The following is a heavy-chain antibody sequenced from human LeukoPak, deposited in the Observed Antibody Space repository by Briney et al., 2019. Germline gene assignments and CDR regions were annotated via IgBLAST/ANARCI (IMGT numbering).Heavy chain of an antibody. CDR2: ISWNSGSI. D-gene: IGHD4-17*01. CDR3: AKDIYGGYVGQLGNFDY. CDR1: GFTFDDYA. V-gene: IGHV3-9*01. Sequence: GGSLRLSCAASGFTFDDYAMHWVRQAPGKGLEWVSGISWNSGSIGYADSVKGRFTISRDNAKNSLYLQMNSLRAEDTALYYCAKDIYGGYVGQLGNFDYWGQGTLVTVSS. J-gene: IGHJ4*02.